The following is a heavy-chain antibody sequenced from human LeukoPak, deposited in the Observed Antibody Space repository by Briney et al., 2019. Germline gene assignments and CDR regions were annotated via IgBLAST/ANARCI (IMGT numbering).Heavy chain of an antibody. D-gene: IGHD5-12*01. CDR1: GYSISSGYY. Sequence: SETLSLTCTVSGYSISSGYYWGWIRQPPGKGLEWIGSIYHSGSTYYNPSLKSRVTISVDTSKNQFSLKLSSVTAADTAVYYCARDVSGFPFDYWGQGTLVTVSS. J-gene: IGHJ4*02. V-gene: IGHV4-38-2*02. CDR2: IYHSGST. CDR3: ARDVSGFPFDY.